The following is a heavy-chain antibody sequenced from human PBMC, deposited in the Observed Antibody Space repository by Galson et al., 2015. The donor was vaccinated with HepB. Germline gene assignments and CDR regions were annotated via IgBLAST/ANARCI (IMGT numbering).Heavy chain of an antibody. CDR2: ISYDGSNK. D-gene: IGHD2-2*01. Sequence: SLRLSCAASGFTFSSYGMHWVRQAPGKGLEWVAVISYDGSNKYYADSVKGRFTISRDNSKNTLYLQMNSLRAEDTAVYYCAKDFRSTSPLSPRGYYYYYMDVWGEGTTVTVSS. J-gene: IGHJ6*03. CDR3: AKDFRSTSPLSPRGYYYYYMDV. CDR1: GFTFSSYG. V-gene: IGHV3-30*18.